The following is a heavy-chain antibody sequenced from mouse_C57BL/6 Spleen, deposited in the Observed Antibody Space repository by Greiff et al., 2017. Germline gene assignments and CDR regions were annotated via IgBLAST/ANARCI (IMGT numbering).Heavy chain of an antibody. J-gene: IGHJ1*03. D-gene: IGHD2-4*01. V-gene: IGHV1-50*01. CDR3: ARMYYDYDDWYFDV. CDR1: GYTFTSYW. Sequence: VQLQQPGAELVKPGASVKLSCKASGYTFTSYWMQWVKQRPGQGLEWIGEIDPSDSYTNYNQKFKGKATLTVDPSSSTAYMQLSSLTSEDSAVYYCARMYYDYDDWYFDVWGTGTTVTVSS. CDR2: IDPSDSYT.